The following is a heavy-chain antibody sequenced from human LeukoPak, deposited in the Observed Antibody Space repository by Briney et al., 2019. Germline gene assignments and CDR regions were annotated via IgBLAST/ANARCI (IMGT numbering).Heavy chain of an antibody. V-gene: IGHV3-7*01. CDR1: GFSFRTYW. CDR2: IKQDGNEK. CDR3: VRDGGYCSGGTCYHYYYYMDV. J-gene: IGHJ6*03. D-gene: IGHD2-15*01. Sequence: GGSLRLSCAASGFSFRTYWMNWVRLAPGKGLEWVANIKQDGNEKYYVDSVRGRFTISRDNAKNSLYLQMNSLRAEDTAVYYCVRDGGYCSGGTCYHYYYYMDVWGKGTTVTVSS.